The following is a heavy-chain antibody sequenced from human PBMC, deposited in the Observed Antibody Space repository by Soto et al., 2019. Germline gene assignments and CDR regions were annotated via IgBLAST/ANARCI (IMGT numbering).Heavy chain of an antibody. CDR2: INPNSGGT. D-gene: IGHD1-1*01. Sequence: QVQLVQSGAEVRKPGASVKVSCKASGYTFSDYYIHWVRQAPGQGLEWMGWINPNSGGTKYAPKFQGGVTMTRHTSITTAYMEFSRLRSGDTAVYYCAREPATAKPEGVDFWGQGTLVTVSS. CDR3: AREPATAKPEGVDF. V-gene: IGHV1-2*02. J-gene: IGHJ4*02. CDR1: GYTFSDYY.